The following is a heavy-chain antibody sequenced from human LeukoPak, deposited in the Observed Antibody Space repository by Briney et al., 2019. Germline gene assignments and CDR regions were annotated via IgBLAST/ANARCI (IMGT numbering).Heavy chain of an antibody. Sequence: GGSLRLSCAASGFTFSNYWMNWVRQAPGKGLEWVANINQDGSEKYYVDSVKGRFTISRDNAKNSLFLQMNSLSAEDTAVYYCARGSPHDYGDYADAFDIWGQGTMVTVSS. CDR3: ARGSPHDYGDYADAFDI. J-gene: IGHJ3*02. CDR2: INQDGSEK. CDR1: GFTFSNYW. D-gene: IGHD4-17*01. V-gene: IGHV3-7*01.